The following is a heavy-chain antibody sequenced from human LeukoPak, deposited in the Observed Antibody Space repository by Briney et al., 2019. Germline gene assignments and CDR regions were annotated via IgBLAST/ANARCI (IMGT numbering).Heavy chain of an antibody. J-gene: IGHJ3*02. CDR2: INHSGST. CDR3: ARVRRSYDAFDI. CDR1: GGSFSGYY. V-gene: IGHV4-34*01. Sequence: PSETLSLTCAVYGGSFSGYYWSWIRQPPGKGLEWIGEINHSGSTNYNPSLKSRVTISVDTSKNQFSLKLSSVTAADTAVCYCARVRRSYDAFDIWGQGTMVTVSS.